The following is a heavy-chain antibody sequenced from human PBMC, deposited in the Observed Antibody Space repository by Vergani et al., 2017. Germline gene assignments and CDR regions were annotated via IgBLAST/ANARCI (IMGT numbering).Heavy chain of an antibody. CDR3: VRDVRVSRT. CDR1: GFTVSTDY. J-gene: IGHJ3*01. Sequence: EVQLAESGGGLVQPGGSLTLSCAASGFTVSTDYFSWVRQAPGKGLEWVSILYRGAFTSYTDSVKGRFTISRDNAKNSLYLDMSSLRAEDTAVYYCVRDVRVSRTWGQGTLVAVSS. V-gene: IGHV3-66*01. CDR2: LYRGAFT.